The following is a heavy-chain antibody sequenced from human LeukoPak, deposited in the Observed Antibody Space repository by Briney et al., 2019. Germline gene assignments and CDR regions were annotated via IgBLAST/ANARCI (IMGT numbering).Heavy chain of an antibody. V-gene: IGHV4-34*01. Sequence: SETLSLTCAVYGGSFSGYYWSWIRQPPGKGLEWIGEINHSGSTNYNPSLKSRVTISVDTSKNQFSLKLSSVTAADTAVYYCARVDCSGGSCYAKRGRTVKSQYNWFDPWGQGTLVTVSS. J-gene: IGHJ5*02. D-gene: IGHD2-15*01. CDR1: GGSFSGYY. CDR2: INHSGST. CDR3: ARVDCSGGSCYAKRGRTVKSQYNWFDP.